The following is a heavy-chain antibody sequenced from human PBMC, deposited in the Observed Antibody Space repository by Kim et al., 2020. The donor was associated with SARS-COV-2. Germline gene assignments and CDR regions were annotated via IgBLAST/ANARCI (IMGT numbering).Heavy chain of an antibody. J-gene: IGHJ4*02. V-gene: IGHV1-69*13. CDR2: IIPIFGTA. D-gene: IGHD5-12*01. CDR1: GGTFSSYA. Sequence: SVKVSCKASGGTFSSYAISWVRQAPGQGLEWMGGIIPIFGTANYAQKFQGRVTITADESTSTAYMELSSLRSEDTAVYYCAILYSGYDDSIDYWGQGTLVTVSS. CDR3: AILYSGYDDSIDY.